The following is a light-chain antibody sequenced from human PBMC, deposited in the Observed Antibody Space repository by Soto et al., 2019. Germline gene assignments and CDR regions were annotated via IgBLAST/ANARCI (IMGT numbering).Light chain of an antibody. CDR3: QQSYSTPNT. J-gene: IGKJ4*01. CDR1: QSIRTY. V-gene: IGKV1-39*01. CDR2: AAS. Sequence: DIQMTQSPSSLSASVGDRVTITCRASQSIRTYLNWYQQKPGKAPKLVIYAASSLQSGVPSRFSGSGYGTDFSLTISSLQPEDFATFYCQQSYSTPNTFGGGTKVEIE.